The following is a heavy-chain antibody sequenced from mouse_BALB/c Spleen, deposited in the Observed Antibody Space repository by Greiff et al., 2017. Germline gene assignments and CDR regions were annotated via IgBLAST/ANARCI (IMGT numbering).Heavy chain of an antibody. CDR2: ISNLAYSI. CDR3: ARDPSITTVVAGDWYFDV. D-gene: IGHD1-1*01. Sequence: EVHLVESGGGLVQPGGSRKLSCAASGFTFSDYGMAWVRQAPGKGPEWVAFISNLAYSIYYADTVTGRFTISRENAKNTLYLEMSSLRSEDTAMYYCARDPSITTVVAGDWYFDVWGAGTTVTVSS. CDR1: GFTFSDYG. J-gene: IGHJ1*01. V-gene: IGHV5-15*02.